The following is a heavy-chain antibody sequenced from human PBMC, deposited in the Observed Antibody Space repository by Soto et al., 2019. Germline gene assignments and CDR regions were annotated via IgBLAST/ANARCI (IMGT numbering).Heavy chain of an antibody. CDR3: ARVVPDCSGGSCSWAFDI. CDR2: TYYRSKWYN. D-gene: IGHD2-15*01. J-gene: IGHJ3*02. V-gene: IGHV6-1*01. CDR1: GDSVSSNSAT. Sequence: SQTLSLTCAISGDSVSSNSATWNWIRQSPSRGLEWLGRTYYRSKWYNDYAVSVKSRITINPDTSKNQFSLQLNSVTPEDTAVYYCARVVPDCSGGSCSWAFDIWGQGTMVTVSS.